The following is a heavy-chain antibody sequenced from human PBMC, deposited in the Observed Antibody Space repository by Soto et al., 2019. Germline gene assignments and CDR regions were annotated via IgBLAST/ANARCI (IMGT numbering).Heavy chain of an antibody. V-gene: IGHV3-23*01. CDR1: GFTFSNYA. Sequence: EVQLLESGGGLVQPGGSLRLSCAASGFTFSNYAMSWVRQAPGKGLQWVSVISNSGGSTYYGDSVKGRFTISRDSPKNTLFLQMNGLRADDTAVYYCARCYCIYVCSRGGYFGYWCQGSLVTVSS. CDR3: ARCYCIYVCSRGGYFGY. J-gene: IGHJ4*02. CDR2: ISNSGGST. D-gene: IGHD2-15*01.